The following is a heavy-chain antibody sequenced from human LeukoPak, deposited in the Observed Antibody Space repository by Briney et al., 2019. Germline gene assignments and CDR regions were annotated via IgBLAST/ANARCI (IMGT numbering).Heavy chain of an antibody. CDR3: ARHTDIARLSSLKC. J-gene: IGHJ4*01. V-gene: IGHV4-59*08. CDR2: IYYSGST. Sequence: PCETLALTCTVSGGSISSYYWSWIRQTPGKGLEWIGDIYYSGSTNYNPSLKQGVTISVDTSKNQISLKLSSVTAADTAVYYCARHTDIARLSSLKCWGHGILVSVSS. D-gene: IGHD6-13*01. CDR1: GGSISSYY.